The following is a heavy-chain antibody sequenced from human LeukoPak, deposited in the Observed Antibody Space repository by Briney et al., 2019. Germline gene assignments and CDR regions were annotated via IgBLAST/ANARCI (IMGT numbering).Heavy chain of an antibody. V-gene: IGHV4-34*01. CDR1: GGSISSYY. J-gene: IGHJ5*02. Sequence: SETLSLTCTVSGGSISSYYWSWNRQPPGKGLEWIGEINHSGSTNYNPSLKSRVTISVDTSKNQFSLKLSSVTAADTAVYYCARGRGIAARSWFDPWGQGTLVTVSS. D-gene: IGHD6-6*01. CDR2: INHSGST. CDR3: ARGRGIAARSWFDP.